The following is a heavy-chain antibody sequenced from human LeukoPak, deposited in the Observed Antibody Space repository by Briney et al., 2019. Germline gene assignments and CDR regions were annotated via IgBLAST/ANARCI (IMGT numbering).Heavy chain of an antibody. J-gene: IGHJ3*02. CDR2: LYSDGST. CDR3: ARDYSGSYLRRADAFDI. D-gene: IGHD1-26*01. Sequence: PGGSLRLSCAASGFTVSRNYMSWVRQAPGKGLEWVSVLYSDGSTYHADSVKGRFTISRDNSKNTLYLQMNSLRAEDTAVYYCARDYSGSYLRRADAFDIWGQGTMVTVSS. V-gene: IGHV3-53*01. CDR1: GFTVSRNY.